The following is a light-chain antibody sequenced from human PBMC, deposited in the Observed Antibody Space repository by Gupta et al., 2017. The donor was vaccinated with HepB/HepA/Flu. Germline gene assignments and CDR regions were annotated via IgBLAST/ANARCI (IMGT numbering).Light chain of an antibody. CDR1: QSVLSSSYNKKC. V-gene: IGKV4-1*01. Sequence: DIVMTQSPDSLAVSLGERATTTCKSRQSVLSSSYNKKCLAWYQQRPGQPPKLLIYWASTRESAVLDRFSGSGSGTDLTLTISSLQAEDVAVYYFQKYSSTPPTFGLGTKLEIK. CDR2: WAS. J-gene: IGKJ2*01. CDR3: QKYSSTPPT.